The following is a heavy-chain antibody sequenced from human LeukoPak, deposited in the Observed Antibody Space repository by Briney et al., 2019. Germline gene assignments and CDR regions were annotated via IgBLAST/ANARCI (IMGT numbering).Heavy chain of an antibody. CDR2: INHSGST. CDR3: ARGPFFYDSSGYTPPFDY. D-gene: IGHD3-22*01. CDR1: GGSISSSGYY. Sequence: SETLSLTCTVSGGSISSSGYYWSWIRQPPGKGLEWIGEINHSGSTNYNPSLKSRVTISVDTSKNQFSLKLSSVTAADTAVYYCARGPFFYDSSGYTPPFDYWGQGTLVTVSS. V-gene: IGHV4-39*07. J-gene: IGHJ4*02.